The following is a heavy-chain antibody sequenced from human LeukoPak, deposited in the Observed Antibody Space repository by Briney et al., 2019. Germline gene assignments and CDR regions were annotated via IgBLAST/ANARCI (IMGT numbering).Heavy chain of an antibody. CDR3: TRGGTTLDY. J-gene: IGHJ4*02. CDR2: VSDSGGST. CDR1: GFSFSTFA. V-gene: IGHV3-23*01. D-gene: IGHD1-7*01. Sequence: GGSLRLSCAASGFSFSTFAMNWVRQAPGKGLEWVSAVSDSGGSTYYADSVKGRFTISRDNSKNTLYLQMNSLRAEDTAVYYCTRGGTTLDYWGQGTLVTVSS.